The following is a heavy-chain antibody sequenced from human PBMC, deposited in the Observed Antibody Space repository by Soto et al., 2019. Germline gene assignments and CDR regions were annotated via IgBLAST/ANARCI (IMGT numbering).Heavy chain of an antibody. J-gene: IGHJ6*02. D-gene: IGHD2-15*01. Sequence: ASVKVSCKASGYTFTSYAMHWVRQAPGQRLEWMGWINAGNGNTKYSQKFQGRVTITRDTSASTAYMELSSLRSEDTAVYYCARGGESRVVAATDYYYYGMDVWGQGTTVTVSS. V-gene: IGHV1-3*01. CDR3: ARGGESRVVAATDYYYYGMDV. CDR1: GYTFTSYA. CDR2: INAGNGNT.